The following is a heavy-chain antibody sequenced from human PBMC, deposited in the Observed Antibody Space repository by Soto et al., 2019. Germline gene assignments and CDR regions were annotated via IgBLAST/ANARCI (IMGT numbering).Heavy chain of an antibody. CDR1: GDSVSRNTAA. Sequence: SQTLSLTCVISGDSVSRNTAAWNWIRRSPSRGLEWLGRTYYRSRWYFDYAVSLVSRITINPDTSRNRVSLQLSSVTPEDTAVSSRARGAHGMEVASFDSWGQGPRVTASS. V-gene: IGHV6-1*01. CDR3: ARGAHGMEVASFDS. D-gene: IGHD6-19*01. CDR2: TYYRSRWYF. J-gene: IGHJ4*02.